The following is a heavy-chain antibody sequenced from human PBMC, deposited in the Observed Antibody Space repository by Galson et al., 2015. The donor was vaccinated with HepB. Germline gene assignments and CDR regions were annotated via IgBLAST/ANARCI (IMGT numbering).Heavy chain of an antibody. CDR2: INGNGDDM. V-gene: IGHV3-23*01. CDR1: EFTFSTYA. J-gene: IGHJ6*02. CDR3: AKPGARSLIPKAGMDV. D-gene: IGHD3-16*01. Sequence: SLRLSCAASEFTFSTYAMAWVRQPPGKGLEWVSSINGNGDDMYYADSVRGRFAISRDNSKNTLYLQMSSLRTEDTAVYYCAKPGARSLIPKAGMDVCCQRTAATVSS.